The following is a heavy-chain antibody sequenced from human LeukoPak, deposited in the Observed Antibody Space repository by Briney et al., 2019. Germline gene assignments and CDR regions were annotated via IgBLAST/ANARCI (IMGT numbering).Heavy chain of an antibody. V-gene: IGHV3-9*01. D-gene: IGHD3-16*01. CDR2: ISWNSGSI. Sequence: GGSLRLSCAASGCTFDDYAMHWVRQAPGKGLEWVSGISWNSGSIGYADSVKGRFTISRDNAKNSLYLQMNSLRAEDTAVYYCANLLGVLVVANFDYWGQGTLVTVSS. CDR1: GCTFDDYA. CDR3: ANLLGVLVVANFDY. J-gene: IGHJ4*02.